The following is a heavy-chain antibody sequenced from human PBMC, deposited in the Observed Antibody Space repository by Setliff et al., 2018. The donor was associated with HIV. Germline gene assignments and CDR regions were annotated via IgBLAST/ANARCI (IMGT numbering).Heavy chain of an antibody. CDR1: GFSFSIYE. J-gene: IGHJ3*02. Sequence: QSGGSLRLSCAASGFSFSIYEMNWVRQAPGKGLEWLSYISSSSGTILYVDSVQGRFTISRDNAKNSLYLQMNSLRAEDTAVYYCARSHYDSRGYYYCGDAFDIWGLGTMVTVSS. CDR3: ARSHYDSRGYYYCGDAFDI. CDR2: ISSSSGTI. V-gene: IGHV3-48*03. D-gene: IGHD3-22*01.